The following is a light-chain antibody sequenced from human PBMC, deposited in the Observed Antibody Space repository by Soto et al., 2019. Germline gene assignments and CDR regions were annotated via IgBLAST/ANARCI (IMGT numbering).Light chain of an antibody. CDR2: SAS. V-gene: IGKV1-39*01. CDR1: ETTANY. J-gene: IGKJ4*01. CDR3: QQTYISPPT. Sequence: DLQMTQSPSSLSASVGDRVTITCRASETTANYLNWYQHKPGKAPKLLIHSASSLQSGVPSRFSGGGSGTDFTLTINSLQPEDFATYSCQQTYISPPTFGGGTKVEIK.